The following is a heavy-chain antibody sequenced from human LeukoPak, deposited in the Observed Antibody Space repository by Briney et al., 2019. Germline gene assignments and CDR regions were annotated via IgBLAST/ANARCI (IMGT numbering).Heavy chain of an antibody. CDR3: ARDLYGDYVDY. D-gene: IGHD4-17*01. V-gene: IGHV4-38-2*02. CDR2: IYHSGST. CDR1: GYSISSGYY. Sequence: PSETLSLTCAVSGYSISSGYYWGWIRQPPGKGLEWIGSIYHSGSTYYNPSLKSRVTISVDTSKNQFSLKLSSVTAADTAVYYCARDLYGDYVDYWGQGTLVTVSS. J-gene: IGHJ4*02.